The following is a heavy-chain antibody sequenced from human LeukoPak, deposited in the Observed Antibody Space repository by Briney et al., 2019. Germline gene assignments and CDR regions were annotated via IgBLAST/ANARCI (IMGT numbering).Heavy chain of an antibody. CDR3: TRAGERPILYFDC. J-gene: IGHJ4*02. D-gene: IGHD3-16*01. V-gene: IGHV1-8*01. CDR1: GYSFSSYD. Sequence: ASVTVSCKASGYSFSSYDLNRVRQPTGQGLEWMGWMNPNSGNTGYAQEFQGRVSITRNTSINTAHKELSSLRSEDTALYFCTRAGERPILYFDCWGQGTLVTVSS. CDR2: MNPNSGNT.